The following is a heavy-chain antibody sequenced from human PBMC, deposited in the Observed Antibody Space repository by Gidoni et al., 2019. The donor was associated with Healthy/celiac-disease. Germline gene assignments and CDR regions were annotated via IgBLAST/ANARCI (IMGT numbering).Heavy chain of an antibody. Sequence: QVQLVQSGAEVKKPGASVKVSCKASGYTFTGYYMHWVRQAPGQGLEWMGWINPNSGGTNYAQKFQGRVTMTRDTSISTAYMELSRLRSDDTAVYYCAREIIRYPRLRGYGMDVWGQGTTVTVSS. D-gene: IGHD3-9*01. V-gene: IGHV1-2*02. CDR2: INPNSGGT. CDR1: GYTFTGYY. CDR3: AREIIRYPRLRGYGMDV. J-gene: IGHJ6*02.